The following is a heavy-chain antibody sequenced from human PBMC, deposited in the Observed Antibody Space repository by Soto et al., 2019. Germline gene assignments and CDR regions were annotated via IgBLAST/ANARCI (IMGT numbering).Heavy chain of an antibody. CDR1: GFTFSSYW. Sequence: GGSLRLSCAASGFTFSSYWMSWVRQAPGKGLEWVANIKQDGSEKYYVDSVKGRFTISRDNAKNSLYLQMNSLRAEDTAVYYCARDGLLWFGGAYYYYYYMDVWGKGTTVTVSS. CDR3: ARDGLLWFGGAYYYYYYMDV. V-gene: IGHV3-7*01. J-gene: IGHJ6*03. CDR2: IKQDGSEK. D-gene: IGHD3-10*01.